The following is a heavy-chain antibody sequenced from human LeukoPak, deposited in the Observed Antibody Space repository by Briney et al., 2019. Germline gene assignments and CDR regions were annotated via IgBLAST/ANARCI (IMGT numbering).Heavy chain of an antibody. V-gene: IGHV1-18*01. CDR1: GYTFTSYG. CDR2: ISAYNGNT. D-gene: IGHD6-19*01. J-gene: IGHJ5*02. Sequence: GASVKVSCKASGYTFTSYGISWVRQAPGKGLEWMGWISAYNGNTSYAQKFQGRVTMTRDTSTSTVYMELSSLRSEDTAVYYCARGRDSSGWNWFDPWGQRTLVTVSS. CDR3: ARGRDSSGWNWFDP.